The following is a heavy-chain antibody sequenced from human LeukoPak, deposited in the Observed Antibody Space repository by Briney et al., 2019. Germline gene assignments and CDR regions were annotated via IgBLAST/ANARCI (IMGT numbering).Heavy chain of an antibody. D-gene: IGHD2-2*01. Sequence: GASVKVSCKVSGYTLTELSTHWVRQAPGKGLEWMGGFDPEDGETIYAQKFQGRVTMTEDTSTDTAYMELSSLRSEDTAVYYCATVIPSYIVVPAATRVWNPSPNWFDPWGQGTLVTVSS. CDR2: FDPEDGET. V-gene: IGHV1-24*01. CDR1: GYTLTELS. J-gene: IGHJ5*02. CDR3: ATVIPSYIVVPAATRVWNPSPNWFDP.